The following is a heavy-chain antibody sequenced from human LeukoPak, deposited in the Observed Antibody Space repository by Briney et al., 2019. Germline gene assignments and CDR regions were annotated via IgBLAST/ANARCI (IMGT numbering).Heavy chain of an antibody. V-gene: IGHV1-69*05. Sequence: ASVKVSCKASGGTFSSYAISWVRQAPGQGLEWMGGIIPIFGTANYAQKFQGRVTITTDESTSTAYMELSSLRSEDTAVYYCARGQLGIRFYYYYYMDVWGKGTTVTVSS. CDR2: IIPIFGTA. D-gene: IGHD7-27*01. J-gene: IGHJ6*03. CDR1: GGTFSSYA. CDR3: ARGQLGIRFYYYYYMDV.